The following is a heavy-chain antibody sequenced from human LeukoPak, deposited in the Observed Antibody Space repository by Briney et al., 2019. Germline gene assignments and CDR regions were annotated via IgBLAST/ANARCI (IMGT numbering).Heavy chain of an antibody. Sequence: SQTLSLTCAVSGGSISSGSYSWSWIRQPPGKGLEWIGYIYHSGSTYYNPSLKSRVTISVDTSKNQFSLKLSSVTAADTAVYYCARPIVGATTDAFDIWGQGTMVTVSS. V-gene: IGHV4-30-2*01. J-gene: IGHJ3*02. CDR3: ARPIVGATTDAFDI. D-gene: IGHD1-26*01. CDR1: GGSISSGSYS. CDR2: IYHSGST.